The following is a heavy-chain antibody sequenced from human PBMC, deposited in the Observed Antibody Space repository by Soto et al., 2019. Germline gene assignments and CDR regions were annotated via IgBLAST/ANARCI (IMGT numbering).Heavy chain of an antibody. Sequence: EVQLMESGGGLVQPGGSLRLSCATSGFTFSTYWMSWVRQAPGKGLEWVANLNQDGSEKNYVEFVKGRFTISRDNAKNSLYLQMDSLRDEDTAIYYCARDANWGQGTRVTVSS. CDR3: ARDAN. V-gene: IGHV3-7*01. CDR2: LNQDGSEK. CDR1: GFTFSTYW. J-gene: IGHJ4*02.